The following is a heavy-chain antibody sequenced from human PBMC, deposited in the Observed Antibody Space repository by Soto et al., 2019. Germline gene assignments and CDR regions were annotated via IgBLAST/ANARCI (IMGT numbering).Heavy chain of an antibody. V-gene: IGHV3-53*01. Sequence: PGGSLRLCCAASGFTASSNYIGLIRQAPGQGLEWVSVIYSGGSTYYADSVKGRFTISRDNSKNTLYLQMNSMRAEDTAVYYCARARDDYSNYYYYGMDVWGQGTTVTVS. J-gene: IGHJ6*02. D-gene: IGHD4-4*01. CDR3: ARARDDYSNYYYYGMDV. CDR1: GFTASSNY. CDR2: IYSGGST.